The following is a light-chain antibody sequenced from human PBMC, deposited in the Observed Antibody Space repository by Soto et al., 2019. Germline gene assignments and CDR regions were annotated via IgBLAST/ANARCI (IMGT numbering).Light chain of an antibody. CDR2: GNS. V-gene: IGLV1-40*01. Sequence: QSVLTQPPSVSGAPGQRVTISCTWSSSNIGAAYDVHWYQHLPGTAPKLLIYGNSNRPSGVPDRFSGSKSGTSASLASTGLHAEDEADYYCQSYDSSLSGSVFGGGTKLTVL. J-gene: IGLJ2*01. CDR1: SSNIGAAYD. CDR3: QSYDSSLSGSV.